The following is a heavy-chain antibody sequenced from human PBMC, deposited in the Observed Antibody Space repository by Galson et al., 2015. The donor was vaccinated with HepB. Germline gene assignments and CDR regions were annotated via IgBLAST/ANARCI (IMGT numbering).Heavy chain of an antibody. CDR2: MSSSSTTI. CDR3: ARDSGSSWYYLDY. J-gene: IGHJ4*02. V-gene: IGHV3-48*02. D-gene: IGHD6-13*01. CDR1: GFTFSTYS. Sequence: SLRLSCAASGFTFSTYSMNWVRQAPGKGLEWVSYMSSSSTTIDYADSVKGRFTISRDNGKNSLYLQMNSLRDEDTAVYYCARDSGSSWYYLDYWGQGTLVTVSS.